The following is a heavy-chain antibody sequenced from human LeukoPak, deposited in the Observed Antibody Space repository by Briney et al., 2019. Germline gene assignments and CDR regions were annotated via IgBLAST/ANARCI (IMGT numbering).Heavy chain of an antibody. J-gene: IGHJ4*02. V-gene: IGHV3-21*01. CDR3: ARDKGGIGHYFDY. Sequence: GGSLRLSCAASGFTFSSYSMNWVRQAPGKGLEWVSSISSSSSYIYYADSLKGRFTISRDNAKNSLYLQMNSLRAEDTAVYYCARDKGGIGHYFDYWGQGTLVTVS. CDR1: GFTFSSYS. CDR2: ISSSSSYI. D-gene: IGHD3-16*01.